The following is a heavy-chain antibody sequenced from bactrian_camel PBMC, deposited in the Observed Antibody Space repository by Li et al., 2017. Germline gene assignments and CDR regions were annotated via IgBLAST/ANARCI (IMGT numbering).Heavy chain of an antibody. D-gene: IGHD3*01. V-gene: IGHV3S53*01. CDR1: VYTSGFWC. CDR3: AAEPTFGGGICSSGSWSRRLSHDY. Sequence: HVQLVESGGGPVQTRGSLRLSCTSNVYTSGFWCMGWFRHGPGQEGVATIDSAGTISYADSVKGRLTISKDNAKNTLDLQMNSLKPEDTAMYYCAAEPTFGGGICSSGSWSRRLSHDYWGQGTQVTVS. CDR2: IDSAGTI. J-gene: IGHJ4*01.